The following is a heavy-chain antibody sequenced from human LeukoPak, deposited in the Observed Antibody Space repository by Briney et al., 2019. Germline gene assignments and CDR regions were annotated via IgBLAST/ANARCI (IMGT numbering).Heavy chain of an antibody. Sequence: EASVKVSCKASGYTFTDYHIHWVRQAPGQGLEWMGWINPNSGGTNSAQKFQGRVTMTRDTSISTAYMELKSLRSDDTAVYYCARMATIFGVVRYYFDYWGQGTLVTVSS. V-gene: IGHV1-2*02. CDR1: GYTFTDYH. D-gene: IGHD3-3*01. CDR2: INPNSGGT. J-gene: IGHJ4*02. CDR3: ARMATIFGVVRYYFDY.